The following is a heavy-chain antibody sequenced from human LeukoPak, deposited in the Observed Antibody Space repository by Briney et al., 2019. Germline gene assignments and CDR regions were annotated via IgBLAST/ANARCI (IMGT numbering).Heavy chain of an antibody. Sequence: ASVKVSCKASGGTFSSYAISWVRQAPGQGLEWMGRIIPIFGTANYAQKFQGKVTITTDESTSTAYMELSSLRSEDTAVYYCARSYYYGSGSYPDYWGQGTLVTVSS. CDR1: GGTFSSYA. CDR3: ARSYYYGSGSYPDY. D-gene: IGHD3-10*01. J-gene: IGHJ4*02. CDR2: IIPIFGTA. V-gene: IGHV1-69*05.